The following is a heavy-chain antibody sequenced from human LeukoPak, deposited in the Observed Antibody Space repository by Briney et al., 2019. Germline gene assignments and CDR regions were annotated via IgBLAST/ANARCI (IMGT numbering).Heavy chain of an antibody. V-gene: IGHV3-33*01. D-gene: IGHD4-17*01. CDR3: ARPRSTVNDAFDI. CDR2: IWYDGSNK. Sequence: GGSLSLSCAASGFTFSSYGMHWVRQAPGKGLEWVAVIWYDGSNKYYADSVKGRFTISRDNSKNTLYLQMNSLRAEDTAVYYCARPRSTVNDAFDIWGQGTMVTVSS. CDR1: GFTFSSYG. J-gene: IGHJ3*02.